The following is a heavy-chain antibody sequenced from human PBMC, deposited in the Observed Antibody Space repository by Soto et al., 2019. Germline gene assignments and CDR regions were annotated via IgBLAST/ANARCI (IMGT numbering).Heavy chain of an antibody. CDR2: VFKSGST. CDR3: ARLFTESYYIDS. Sequence: PSETLSLTCTVSGGSISSNSHYWGWIRQPPGKGLEWIGSVFKSGSTKYSASLKSRVTISVDTSKDQLSMRLSSVTVADTAVYYCARLFTESYYIDSWGHGTPVTVSS. V-gene: IGHV4-39*01. J-gene: IGHJ5*01. D-gene: IGHD1-26*01. CDR1: GGSISSNSHY.